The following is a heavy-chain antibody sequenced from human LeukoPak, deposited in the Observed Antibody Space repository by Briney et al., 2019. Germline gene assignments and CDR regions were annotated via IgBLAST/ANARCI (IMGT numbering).Heavy chain of an antibody. CDR1: GGSFSGYY. CDR2: INHSGST. J-gene: IGHJ3*02. D-gene: IGHD3-9*01. Sequence: SETLSLTCAVYGGSFSGYYWSWIRQPPGKGLEWIGEINHSGSTNYNPPLKSRVTISVDTSKNQFSLKLSSVTAADTAVYYCARGPIYDILTEGLNDAFDIWGQGTMVTVSS. CDR3: ARGPIYDILTEGLNDAFDI. V-gene: IGHV4-34*01.